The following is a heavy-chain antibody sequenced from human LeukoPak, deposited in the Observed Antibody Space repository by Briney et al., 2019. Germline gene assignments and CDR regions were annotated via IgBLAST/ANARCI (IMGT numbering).Heavy chain of an antibody. D-gene: IGHD5-12*01. V-gene: IGHV1-2*02. J-gene: IGHJ5*02. CDR2: INPNSGGT. CDR3: ARDRSGYANWFDP. Sequence: GASVKVSCKVSGYTLTELSMHWVRQAPGQGLEWMGWINPNSGGTNYAQKFQGRVTMTRDTSISTAYMELSRLRSDDTAVYYCARDRSGYANWFDPWGQGTLVTVSS. CDR1: GYTLTELS.